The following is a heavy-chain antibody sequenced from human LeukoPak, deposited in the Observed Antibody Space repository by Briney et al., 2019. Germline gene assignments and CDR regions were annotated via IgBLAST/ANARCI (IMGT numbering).Heavy chain of an antibody. D-gene: IGHD6-6*01. CDR2: INPNSGGT. Sequence: ASVKVSCKASGYTFTGQYMHWVRQSPRQGLEWMGWINPNSGGTNYAQKFQGRVTMTRDTSISTAYMELSRLTSDDTAVYFCARNSSSSACMDYWGQGTLVTVSS. CDR3: ARNSSSSACMDY. J-gene: IGHJ4*02. CDR1: GYTFTGQY. V-gene: IGHV1-2*02.